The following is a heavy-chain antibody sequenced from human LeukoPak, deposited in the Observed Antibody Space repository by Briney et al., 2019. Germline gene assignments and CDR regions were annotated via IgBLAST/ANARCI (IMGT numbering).Heavy chain of an antibody. J-gene: IGHJ4*02. CDR2: IYYSGST. D-gene: IGHD3-3*01. V-gene: IGHV4-39*07. CDR3: ARVTYYDFWSGYYNPNYFDY. CDR1: GGSISSSSYY. Sequence: SETLSLTCTVSGGSISSSSYYWGWIRQPPGKGLEWIGSIYYSGSTYYNPSLKSRVTISVDTSKNQFSLKLSSVTAADTAVYYCARVTYYDFWSGYYNPNYFDYWGQGTLVTVSS.